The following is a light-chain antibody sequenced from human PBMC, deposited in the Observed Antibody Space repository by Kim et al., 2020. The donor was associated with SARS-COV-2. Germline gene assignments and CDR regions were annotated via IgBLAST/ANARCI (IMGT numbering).Light chain of an antibody. V-gene: IGLV10-54*02. Sequence: QAGLTQPPSVSKGLRQTATLTCTGNSNIVGNQGAAWLQQHQGHPPKLLSYRNNNRPSGISERFSASRSGNTASLTITGLQPEDEADYYCSALDSSLSEVGGGTKLTVL. CDR1: SNIVGNQG. CDR2: RNN. CDR3: SALDSSLSE. J-gene: IGLJ2*01.